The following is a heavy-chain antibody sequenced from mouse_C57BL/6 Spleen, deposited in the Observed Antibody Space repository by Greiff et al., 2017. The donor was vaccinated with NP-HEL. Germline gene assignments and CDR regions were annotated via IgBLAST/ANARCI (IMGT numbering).Heavy chain of an antibody. D-gene: IGHD3-2*02. J-gene: IGHJ2*01. Sequence: QVQLQQPGAELVKPGASVKLSCKASGYTFTSYWMHWVKQRPGQGLEWIGMIHPNSGSTKYNEKFKSKATLTVDKSSSTAYMQLSSLTSEDSAVYYCANTAQASFYYFDYWGQGTTLTVSS. CDR2: IHPNSGST. CDR3: ANTAQASFYYFDY. CDR1: GYTFTSYW. V-gene: IGHV1-64*01.